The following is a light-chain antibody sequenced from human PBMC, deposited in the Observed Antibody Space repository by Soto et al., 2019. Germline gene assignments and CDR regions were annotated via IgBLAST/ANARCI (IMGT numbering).Light chain of an antibody. J-gene: IGLJ2*01. CDR2: EVT. CDR3: SSYTNSHTLVV. CDR1: SSDIGGYNY. V-gene: IGLV2-14*01. Sequence: QSALTQPASVSGSPGQSITISCTGTSSDIGGYNYVSWYQHHPGKAPKLLIYEVTDRPSGVSNRFSGSKSGNTASLTISGLQAEDEADYFCSSYTNSHTLVVFGGGTKLTVL.